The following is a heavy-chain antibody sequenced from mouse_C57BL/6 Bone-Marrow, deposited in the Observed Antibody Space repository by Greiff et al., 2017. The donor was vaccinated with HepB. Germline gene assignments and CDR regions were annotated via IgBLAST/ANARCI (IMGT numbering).Heavy chain of an antibody. J-gene: IGHJ4*01. Sequence: EVKLVESGGGLVQSGRSLRLSCATSGFTFSDFYMEWVRQAPGKGLEWIAASRNKANDYTTEYSASVKGRFIVSRDTSQSILYLQMNALRAEDTAIYYCARGKYYGNYGGGAMDYWGQGTSVTVSS. CDR2: SRNKANDYTT. CDR1: GFTFSDFY. D-gene: IGHD2-1*01. V-gene: IGHV7-1*01. CDR3: ARGKYYGNYGGGAMDY.